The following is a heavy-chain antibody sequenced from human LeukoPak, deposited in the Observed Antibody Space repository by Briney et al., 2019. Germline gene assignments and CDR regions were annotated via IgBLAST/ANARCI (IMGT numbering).Heavy chain of an antibody. J-gene: IGHJ4*02. Sequence: SETLSLTCTVSGGSISSSSYYWGWVRQPPGKGLEWIGSIYYSGSTYYNPSLKSRVTISVDTSKNQFSLKLSSVTAADTAVYYCARQLLTGTTEFDYWGQGTLVTVSS. CDR1: GGSISSSSYY. V-gene: IGHV4-39*01. D-gene: IGHD1-20*01. CDR3: ARQLLTGTTEFDY. CDR2: IYYSGST.